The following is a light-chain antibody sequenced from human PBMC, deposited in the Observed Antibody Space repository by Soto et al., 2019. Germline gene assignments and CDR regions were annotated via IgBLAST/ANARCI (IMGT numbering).Light chain of an antibody. CDR2: KAT. J-gene: IGKJ2*01. V-gene: IGKV1-5*03. CDR1: QSITTW. Sequence: DIQMTQSPSTLSASVGARVTITCRASQSITTWLAWYQQKPGKAPKLLIYKATNLQSGVPSRFSGSGSGTEFSLNISSLQPDDFATYYCQQYNDYQYICGQGTKLEIK. CDR3: QQYNDYQYI.